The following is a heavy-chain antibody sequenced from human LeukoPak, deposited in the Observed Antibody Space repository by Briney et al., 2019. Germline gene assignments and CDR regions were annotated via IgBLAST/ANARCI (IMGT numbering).Heavy chain of an antibody. V-gene: IGHV4-30-2*01. J-gene: IGHJ5*02. Sequence: SETLSLSCTVSGDSISSGGYSWSWIRQPPGKGLEWIGYIYHIGYISQSGNIYQNPSLKSRVTISLDTSRNQFSLKLSSVTAADTAVYYCARSPLAFYDSSGYPRVWFDPWGQGTLVTVSS. CDR2: ISQSGNI. CDR1: GDSISSGGYS. CDR3: ARSPLAFYDSSGYPRVWFDP. D-gene: IGHD3-22*01.